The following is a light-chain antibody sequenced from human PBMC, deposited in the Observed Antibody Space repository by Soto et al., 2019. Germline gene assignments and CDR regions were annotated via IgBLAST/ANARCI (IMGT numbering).Light chain of an antibody. CDR2: TTN. J-gene: IGLJ1*01. CDR1: NSNIGSDI. V-gene: IGLV1-44*01. Sequence: VLTQPPSASGTPGQRATISCCGSNSNIGSDIVNCYQLLPGAAPEVLINTTNQRPSGVPERFSGSKSGTSASLAISGLQSEDEANSSCATWDGGLSGPFVFGTGTQLTVL. CDR3: ATWDGGLSGPFV.